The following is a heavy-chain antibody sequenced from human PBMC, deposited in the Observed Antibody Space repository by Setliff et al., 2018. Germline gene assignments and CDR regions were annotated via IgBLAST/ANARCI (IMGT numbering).Heavy chain of an antibody. V-gene: IGHV1-69*10. CDR2: IIPILGIA. CDR1: GGTFSSYA. CDR3: ARVTGEMATIEESAYYFDY. D-gene: IGHD5-12*01. J-gene: IGHJ4*02. Sequence: ASVKVSCKASGGTFSSYAISWVRQAPGQGLEWMGGIIPILGIANYAQKFQGRVTITADKSTSTAYMELSSLRSEDTAVYYCARVTGEMATIEESAYYFDYWGQGTLVTVSS.